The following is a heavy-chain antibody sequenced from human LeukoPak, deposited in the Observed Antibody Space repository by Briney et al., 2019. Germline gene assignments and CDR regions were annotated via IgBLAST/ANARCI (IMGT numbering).Heavy chain of an antibody. D-gene: IGHD3-10*01. J-gene: IGHJ4*02. CDR3: ASGAPFETYFEY. CDR1: GGSFSSYY. CDR2: IYYSGST. V-gene: IGHV4-59*01. Sequence: SETLSLICTVSGGSFSSYYWSWIRQPPGKGLEWIGYIYYSGSTNYNPSLKSRVTISVDTSKNQFSLKLSSVTAADTAVYYCASGAPFETYFEYWGQGTLVTVSS.